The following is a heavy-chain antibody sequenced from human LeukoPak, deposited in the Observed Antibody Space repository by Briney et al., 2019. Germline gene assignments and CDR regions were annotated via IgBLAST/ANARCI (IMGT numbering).Heavy chain of an antibody. J-gene: IGHJ4*02. CDR1: GFTFGDYA. CDR3: AKRRNKGYYYDSSGAYYFDY. D-gene: IGHD3-22*01. Sequence: GGSLRLSCTASGFTFGDYAMSWVRQAPGKGLEWVSAISGSGGSTYYADSVKGRFTISRDNSKNTLYLQMNSLRAEDTAVYYCAKRRNKGYYYDSSGAYYFDYWGQGTLVTVSS. V-gene: IGHV3-23*01. CDR2: ISGSGGST.